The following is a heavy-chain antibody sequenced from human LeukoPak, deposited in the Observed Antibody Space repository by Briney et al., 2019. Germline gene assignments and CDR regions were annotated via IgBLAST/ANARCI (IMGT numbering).Heavy chain of an antibody. V-gene: IGHV1-8*01. CDR2: MNPNRGNT. CDR3: ARRIAARPGAFGY. D-gene: IGHD6-6*01. Sequence: VASVKVSCKTSGYTFTSYDIYWVRQATGHGREWMGWMNPNRGNTGNAQKFQGTVIMTRNTSRSTAYMELSSLRSEDTAVYYCARRIAARPGAFGYWGQGTLVTVSS. CDR1: GYTFTSYD. J-gene: IGHJ4*02.